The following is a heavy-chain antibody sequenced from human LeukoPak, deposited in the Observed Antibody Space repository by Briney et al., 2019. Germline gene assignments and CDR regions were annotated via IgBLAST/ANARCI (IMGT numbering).Heavy chain of an antibody. D-gene: IGHD5-12*01. CDR3: ASGGGYSGYDTLDFDY. CDR2: INPSGGST. V-gene: IGHV1-46*01. Sequence: GASVKVSCKASGYTFTSYYRHWVRQAPGQELEWMGIINPSGGSTSYAQKFQGRVTMTRDTSTSTVYMELSSLRSEDTAVYYCASGGGYSGYDTLDFDYWGQGTLVTVSS. J-gene: IGHJ4*02. CDR1: GYTFTSYY.